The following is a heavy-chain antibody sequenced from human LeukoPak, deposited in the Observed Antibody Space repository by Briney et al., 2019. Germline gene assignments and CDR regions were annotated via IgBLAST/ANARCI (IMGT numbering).Heavy chain of an antibody. CDR3: PRGGYDFWSGYLFDY. D-gene: IGHD3-3*01. V-gene: IGHV3-7*01. CDR2: IKQDGSEK. CDR1: GFTFSSYW. J-gene: IGHJ4*02. Sequence: GGSLRLSCAASGFTFSSYWMSWVRQAPGKGLEWVANIKQDGSEKYYVDSVKGRFTISRDNAKNSLYLQMNSLRAEDTAMYYCPRGGYDFWSGYLFDYWGQGTLVTVSS.